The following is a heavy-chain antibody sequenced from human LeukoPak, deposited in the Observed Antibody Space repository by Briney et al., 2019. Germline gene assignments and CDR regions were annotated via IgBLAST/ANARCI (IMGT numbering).Heavy chain of an antibody. CDR2: IYHSGST. V-gene: IGHV4-38-2*01. D-gene: IGHD2-2*01. CDR3: ARHANVVVPAATEWFDP. Sequence: PSETLSLTCAVSGYSISSGYYWGWIRQPPGKGLEWIGSIYHSGSTYYNPSLKSRVTISVDTSKNQFSLKLSSVTAADTAVYYCARHANVVVPAATEWFDPWGQGTLVTVSS. J-gene: IGHJ5*02. CDR1: GYSISSGYY.